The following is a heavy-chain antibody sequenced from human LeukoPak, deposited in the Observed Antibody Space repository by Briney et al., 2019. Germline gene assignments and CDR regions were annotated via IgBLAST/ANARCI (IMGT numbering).Heavy chain of an antibody. V-gene: IGHV3-30*02. CDR1: GFTFSSYG. CDR3: AKDLLYSNPYYFDY. D-gene: IGHD6-13*01. Sequence: GGSLRLSCAASGFTFSSYGMHWFRQAPGKGLEWVAFIRYDGSNKYYADSVKGRFTISRDNSKNTLYLQMNSLRAEDTAVYYCAKDLLYSNPYYFDYWGQGTLVTVSS. J-gene: IGHJ4*02. CDR2: IRYDGSNK.